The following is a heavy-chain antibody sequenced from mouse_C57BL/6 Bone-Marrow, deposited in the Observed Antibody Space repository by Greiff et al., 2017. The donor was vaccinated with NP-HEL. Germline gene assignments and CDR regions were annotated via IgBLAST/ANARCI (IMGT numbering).Heavy chain of an antibody. V-gene: IGHV1-72*01. D-gene: IGHD1-2*01. CDR1: GYTFTSYW. CDR3: ARDTTAPFGY. J-gene: IGHJ2*01. Sequence: QVQLQQSGAALVKPGASVKLSCKASGYTFTSYWMHWVKQRPGRGLEWIGRIDPNSGGTKYNEKFKSKATLTVDKPSSTAYTQLSSLTSEDSAVYYCARDTTAPFGYWGQGTTLTVSA. CDR2: IDPNSGGT.